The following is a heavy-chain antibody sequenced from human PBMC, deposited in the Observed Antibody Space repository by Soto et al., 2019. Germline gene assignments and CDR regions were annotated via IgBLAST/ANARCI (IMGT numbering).Heavy chain of an antibody. V-gene: IGHV3-74*01. CDR2: INSDGSSA. Sequence: VQLVESGGGLVQPGGSLRLSCAASGFSFSSYWMHWVRHAPGKGLVWVSRINSDGSSATYADSVKGRFTISRDNAKNTLYLQMNSLTPEDTAVYYCAKGVPAATRYFQHWGQGPLDTVSS. CDR3: AKGVPAATRYFQH. D-gene: IGHD2-2*01. CDR1: GFSFSSYW. J-gene: IGHJ1*01.